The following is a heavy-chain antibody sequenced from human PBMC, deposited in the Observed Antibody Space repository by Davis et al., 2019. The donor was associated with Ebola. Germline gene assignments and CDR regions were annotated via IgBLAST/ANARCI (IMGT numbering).Heavy chain of an antibody. D-gene: IGHD2-15*01. J-gene: IGHJ3*02. CDR2: FRSSGGST. CDR1: GFTFSSYA. V-gene: IGHV3-23*01. CDR3: AKDPVHVLSAFDI. Sequence: GESLKISCAASGFTFSSYAMSWVRQAPGKGLEWVSTFRSSGGSTLSADSVRGRFTISRDNSKDTLYLQMSSLRAEDTAVYYCAKDPVHVLSAFDIWGQGTIVTVSS.